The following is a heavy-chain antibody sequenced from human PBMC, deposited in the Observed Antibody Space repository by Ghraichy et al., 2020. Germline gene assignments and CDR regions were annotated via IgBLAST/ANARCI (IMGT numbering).Heavy chain of an antibody. CDR3: ATHRGYTSGWYVDY. CDR1: GYSFTSYW. V-gene: IGHV5-51*01. Sequence: GGSLRLSCKGSGYSFTSYWIGWVRLMPGKGLEWMGIIYPGDSDTRYSPSFQGQVTISADKSISTAYLQWSSLKASDTAMYYCATHRGYTSGWYVDYWGQGTLVTVSS. CDR2: IYPGDSDT. J-gene: IGHJ4*02. D-gene: IGHD6-19*01.